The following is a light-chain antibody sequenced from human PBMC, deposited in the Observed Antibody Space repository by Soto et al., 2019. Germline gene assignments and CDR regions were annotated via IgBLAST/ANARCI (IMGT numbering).Light chain of an antibody. V-gene: IGKV1-39*01. J-gene: IGKJ1*01. CDR3: QQSYFTPWT. CDR2: GAS. Sequence: DIQMTQSPSSLSASVGDRVTITCRASHSMSTYLNWYQQKPGKAPKLLIYGASTLQSGVPSRFSGSGSGTDFTLTISSLQPEDFATYYCQQSYFTPWTFGQGTKVEIK. CDR1: HSMSTY.